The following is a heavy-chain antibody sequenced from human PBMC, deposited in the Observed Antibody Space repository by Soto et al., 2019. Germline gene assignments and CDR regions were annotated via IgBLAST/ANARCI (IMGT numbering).Heavy chain of an antibody. J-gene: IGHJ6*02. V-gene: IGHV1-18*01. CDR1: GYIFVNYG. CDR3: VMVDNYVTPTPQDV. D-gene: IGHD3-16*01. CDR2: ISPYTGNT. Sequence: QVQLVQSGDEVKKPGASVKVSCKASGYIFVNYGIAWVRQAPGQGLEWMGWISPYTGNTHSATKVQGRLTMTTDTSTSTAYMELRSLTSDDTAVYYCVMVDNYVTPTPQDVWGQGTTVTVSS.